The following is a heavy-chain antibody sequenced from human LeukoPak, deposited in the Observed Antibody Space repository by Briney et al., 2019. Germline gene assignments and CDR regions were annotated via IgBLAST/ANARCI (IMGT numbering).Heavy chain of an antibody. CDR3: ARPYYYDSGSYYSS. V-gene: IGHV1-8*01. CDR2: MNPNSGNT. D-gene: IGHD3-10*01. Sequence: ASVKVSCKASGYTFTSYDINWVRQATGQGLEWMGWMNPNSGNTGYAQKFQGRVTMTRNTSISTAYMELSSLRSEDKAVYYCARPYYYDSGSYYSSWGQGTLVTVSS. CDR1: GYTFTSYD. J-gene: IGHJ5*02.